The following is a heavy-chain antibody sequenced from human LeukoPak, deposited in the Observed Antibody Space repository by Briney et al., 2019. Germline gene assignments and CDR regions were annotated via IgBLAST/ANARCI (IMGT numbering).Heavy chain of an antibody. CDR2: IKQDGSEK. CDR3: AKDGAGSQSYCSSTSCYVDY. J-gene: IGHJ4*02. Sequence: PGGSLRLSCAASGFTFRNYWMSWVRQAPGKGLEWVANIKQDGSEKYYVDSVKGRFTISRDNSKNTLYLQMNSLRAEDTAVYYCAKDGAGSQSYCSSTSCYVDYWGQGTLVTVSS. V-gene: IGHV3-7*03. CDR1: GFTFRNYW. D-gene: IGHD2-2*01.